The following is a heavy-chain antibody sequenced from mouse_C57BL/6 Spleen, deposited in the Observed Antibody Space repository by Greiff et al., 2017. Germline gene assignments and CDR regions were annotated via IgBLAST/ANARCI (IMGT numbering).Heavy chain of an antibody. J-gene: IGHJ3*01. CDR2: IDPEDGET. V-gene: IGHV14-2*01. Sequence: EVQVVESGAELVKPGASVKLSCTASGFNIKDYYMHWVKQRPEQGLEWIGRIDPEDGETKYAPKFQGKATITADTSSNTAYLQLSSLTSEDTAVYYGARYDVGYYPFFAYWGQGTLGTVSA. CDR3: ARYDVGYYPFFAY. CDR1: GFNIKDYY. D-gene: IGHD2-3*01.